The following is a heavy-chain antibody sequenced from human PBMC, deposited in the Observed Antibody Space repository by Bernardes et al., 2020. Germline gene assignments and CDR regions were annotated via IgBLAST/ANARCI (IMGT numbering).Heavy chain of an antibody. Sequence: GGSLRLSCATSGFSFSSYSMNWVRQAPGKGLEWVSSIRKTGTHIYYADSVKGRFTISRDNAKNSLYLQMNSLRAEDTAVYYCARDPVFYDSSEYDYWGQGTLVTVSA. CDR3: ARDPVFYDSSEYDY. D-gene: IGHD3-22*01. V-gene: IGHV3-21*01. CDR2: IRKTGTHI. CDR1: GFSFSSYS. J-gene: IGHJ4*02.